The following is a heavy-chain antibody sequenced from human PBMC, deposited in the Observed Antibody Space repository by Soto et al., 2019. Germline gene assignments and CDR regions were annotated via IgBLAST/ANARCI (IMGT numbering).Heavy chain of an antibody. Sequence: LRLSCAASGFTFSDYYMSWIRQAPGKGLEWVSYISSSGSTIYYADSVKGRFTISRDNAKNSLYLQMNSLRAEDTAVYYCARSVRSSDYYFDYWGQGTLVTVSS. V-gene: IGHV3-11*01. D-gene: IGHD4-17*01. CDR2: ISSSGSTI. CDR3: ARSVRSSDYYFDY. CDR1: GFTFSDYY. J-gene: IGHJ4*02.